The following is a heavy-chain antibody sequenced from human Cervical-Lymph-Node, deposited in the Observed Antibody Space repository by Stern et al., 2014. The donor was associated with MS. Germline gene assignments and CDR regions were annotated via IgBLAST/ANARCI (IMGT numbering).Heavy chain of an antibody. J-gene: IGHJ4*01. D-gene: IGHD3-16*01. V-gene: IGHV1-46*01. CDR1: GYTFTNYY. CDR3: TRAVGGVGRE. Sequence: VQLEESGPEVKKPGASVMVSCKTSGYTFTNYYIHWVRQAPGQGLEWMGIINPNGSVTASAQKFQGRLTMTRDTSTTTVYMRLITLTSEDTAMYYCTRAVGGVGREWGHGTLVFVSS. CDR2: INPNGSVT.